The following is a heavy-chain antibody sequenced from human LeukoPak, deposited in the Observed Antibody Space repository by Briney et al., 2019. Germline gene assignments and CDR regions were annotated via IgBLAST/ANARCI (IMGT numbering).Heavy chain of an antibody. D-gene: IGHD2-2*01. CDR2: TYHSGST. J-gene: IGHJ4*02. Sequence: SETLSLTCAVSGYSISSGYYWGWIRQPPGKGLEWIGSTYHSGSTYYNPSLTSPVTISVDTSKNQFSLKLSSVTAADTAVYYCARQRGCSSTSCYRFDYWGQGTLVTVSS. CDR1: GYSISSGYY. V-gene: IGHV4-38-2*01. CDR3: ARQRGCSSTSCYRFDY.